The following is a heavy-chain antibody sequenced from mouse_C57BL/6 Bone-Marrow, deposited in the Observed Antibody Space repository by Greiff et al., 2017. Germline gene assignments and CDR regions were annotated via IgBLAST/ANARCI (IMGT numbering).Heavy chain of an antibody. CDR1: GFNIKDDY. Sequence: EVQLQQSGAELVRPGASVKLSCTASGFNIKDDYMHWVKQRPEQGLEWIGWIDPENGDTEYASKFQGKATITADTSSNTAYLQLSSLTSEDTAVYYGTTVYYYGSSSYWYFDVWGTGTTVTVSS. CDR2: IDPENGDT. J-gene: IGHJ1*03. V-gene: IGHV14-4*01. CDR3: TTVYYYGSSSYWYFDV. D-gene: IGHD1-1*01.